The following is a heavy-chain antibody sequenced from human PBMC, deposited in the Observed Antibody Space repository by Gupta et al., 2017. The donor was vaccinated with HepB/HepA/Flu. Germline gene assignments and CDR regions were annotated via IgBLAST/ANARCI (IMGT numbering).Heavy chain of an antibody. D-gene: IGHD1-14*01. CDR1: GFNFSNYA. Sequence: EVQLLESGGGLVQPGEFLTLPCAAPGFNFSNYALTWGRQAPGKGLEWVSTISDSDSGTNTYYSDSVKGRLTVTRDDSKSTLYLHMSSLRVEDTALYFCAKPAEWGTCTHDCFAASWGQGTLVTVSS. J-gene: IGHJ5*02. CDR2: ISDSDSGTNT. V-gene: IGHV3-23*01. CDR3: AKPAEWGTCTHDCFAAS.